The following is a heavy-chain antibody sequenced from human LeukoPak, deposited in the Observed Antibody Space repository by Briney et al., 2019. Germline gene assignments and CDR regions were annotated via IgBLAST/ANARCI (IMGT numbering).Heavy chain of an antibody. Sequence: PSETLSLTCTVSGGSISSYYWSWIRQPPGKGLEWIGYIYYSGSTNYNPSLKSRVTISVDTSKNQFSLKLSSVTAADTAVYYCARVVPDSSGYYYGMDVWGQGTTVTVSS. CDR2: IYYSGST. D-gene: IGHD3-22*01. CDR3: ARVVPDSSGYYYGMDV. V-gene: IGHV4-59*12. J-gene: IGHJ6*02. CDR1: GGSISSYY.